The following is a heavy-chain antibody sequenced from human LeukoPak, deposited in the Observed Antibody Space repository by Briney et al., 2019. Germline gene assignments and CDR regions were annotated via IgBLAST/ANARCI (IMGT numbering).Heavy chain of an antibody. V-gene: IGHV4-39*01. CDR2: IYYSGST. CDR1: GGSISSSSYY. CDR3: ARPRYNWNRDAFDI. Sequence: SETLSLTCAVSGGSISSSSYYWGWIRQPPGKGLEWIGGIYYSGSTYYNPSLKSRDTISVDTSKNQFSLNLTSVTAADTAVYYCARPRYNWNRDAFDIWGQGIMVTVSS. J-gene: IGHJ3*02. D-gene: IGHD1-20*01.